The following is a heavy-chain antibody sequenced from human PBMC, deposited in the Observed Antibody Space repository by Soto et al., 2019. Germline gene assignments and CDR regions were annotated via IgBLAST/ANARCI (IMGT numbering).Heavy chain of an antibody. J-gene: IGHJ4*02. D-gene: IGHD6-6*01. CDR2: ISSGSTYI. CDR3: ARQYSISSPFDY. V-gene: IGHV3-21*01. Sequence: EVQLVESGGGLVKPGGSLRLSCAASGFTFSSYTLNWVRQTPGKGLEWVSSISSGSTYIYYADSLKGRFTISRDNAKNSLYLQMHSLRGEDTAVYYCARQYSISSPFDYWGQGTLVTVSS. CDR1: GFTFSSYT.